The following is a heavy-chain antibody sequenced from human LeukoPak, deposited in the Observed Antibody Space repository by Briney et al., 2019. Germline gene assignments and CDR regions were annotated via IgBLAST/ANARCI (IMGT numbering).Heavy chain of an antibody. D-gene: IGHD1-26*01. CDR1: GFTFSTYV. V-gene: IGHV3-23*01. CDR2: ISGSGDTT. Sequence: GGSLRLSCAASGFTFSTYVMTWVRQAPGKGLEWVSTISGSGDTTYYADSVKGRFTVSRDNSKNSLYLQMNSLRAEDTAVYYCARDSSRLIGATNYWGQGTLVTVSS. J-gene: IGHJ4*02. CDR3: ARDSSRLIGATNY.